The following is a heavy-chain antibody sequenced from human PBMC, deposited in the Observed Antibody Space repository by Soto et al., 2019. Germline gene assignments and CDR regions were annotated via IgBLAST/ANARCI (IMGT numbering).Heavy chain of an antibody. J-gene: IGHJ6*02. CDR3: AKASGYYYYYYGMDV. V-gene: IGHV3-9*01. D-gene: IGHD3-22*01. Sequence: GGSLRLSCAASGFTFDDYAMHWVRQAPGKGLEWVSGISWNSGSIGYADSVKGRFTISRDNAKNSLYLQMNSLRAEDTALYYCAKASGYYYYYYGMDVWGQGTTVTVSS. CDR1: GFTFDDYA. CDR2: ISWNSGSI.